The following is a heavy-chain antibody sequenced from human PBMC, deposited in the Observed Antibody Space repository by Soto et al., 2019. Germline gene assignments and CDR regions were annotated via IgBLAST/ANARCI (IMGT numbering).Heavy chain of an antibody. V-gene: IGHV2-5*02. Sequence: QITLKESGPTLVKPTQTLTLTCTFSGFSLSTSGVGVGWIRQPPGKALEWLAVIYWDDSKHYSPPLESRLTITKDTSKNQVVLTMTNMDPVDTATYYCAHKGYGDYPIVYWGQGTLVTVSS. J-gene: IGHJ4*02. D-gene: IGHD4-17*01. CDR2: IYWDDSK. CDR3: AHKGYGDYPIVY. CDR1: GFSLSTSGVG.